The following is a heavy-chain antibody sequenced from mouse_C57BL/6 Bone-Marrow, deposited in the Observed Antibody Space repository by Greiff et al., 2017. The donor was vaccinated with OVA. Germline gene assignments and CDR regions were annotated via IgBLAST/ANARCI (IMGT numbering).Heavy chain of an antibody. CDR1: GYTFTSYS. J-gene: IGHJ2*01. Sequence: QVQLKESGAELARPGASVKLSCKASGYTFTSYSISWVKQRTGQGLEWIGEIYPRSGNTYYNEKFKGKATLTADKSSSTAYMELRSLTSEDSAVYFCARYGMWLLDYWGQGTTLTVSS. V-gene: IGHV1-81*01. CDR3: ARYGMWLLDY. D-gene: IGHD2-3*01. CDR2: IYPRSGNT.